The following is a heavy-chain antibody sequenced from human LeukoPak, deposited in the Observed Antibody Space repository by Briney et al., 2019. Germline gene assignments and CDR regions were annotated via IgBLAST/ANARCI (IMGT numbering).Heavy chain of an antibody. CDR3: ARDRSMTHFDY. Sequence: GGSLRLSCAASGFTFDDYGMSWVRQAPGQGLEWVSGINWNGGSTAYADSVKGRFTISRDNAKNSLYLQMNSLRAEDTALYYCARDRSMTHFDYWGQGTLVTVSS. V-gene: IGHV3-20*04. CDR2: INWNGGST. J-gene: IGHJ4*02. CDR1: GFTFDDYG.